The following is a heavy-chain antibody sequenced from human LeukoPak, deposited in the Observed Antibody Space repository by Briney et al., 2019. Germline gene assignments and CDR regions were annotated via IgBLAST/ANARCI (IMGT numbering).Heavy chain of an antibody. J-gene: IGHJ4*02. Sequence: GGSLRLSCAASGFTFDDYAMHWVRQAPGKGLEWVSLISGDGGSTYYADSVEGRFTISRDNSKNSLYLQMNSLRTEDTALYYCAKDMGLRLGELSYPDYWGQGTLVTVSS. D-gene: IGHD3-16*02. CDR2: ISGDGGST. CDR1: GFTFDDYA. CDR3: AKDMGLRLGELSYPDY. V-gene: IGHV3-43*02.